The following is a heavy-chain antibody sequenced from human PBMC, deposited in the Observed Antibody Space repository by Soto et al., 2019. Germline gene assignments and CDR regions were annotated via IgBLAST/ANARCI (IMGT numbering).Heavy chain of an antibody. Sequence: QVQLVESGGGVVQPGRSLRLSCAASGFTFSSSGMHWVRQAPGKGLEWVAVISRDGNVQYYAESVKGRFTISRDNSKNTLYLQMDSLGPEDTADYYCTGEVASGNWGQGTLVTVSS. J-gene: IGHJ4*02. CDR2: ISRDGNVQ. CDR1: GFTFSSSG. V-gene: IGHV3-30*03. D-gene: IGHD2-8*02. CDR3: TGEVASGN.